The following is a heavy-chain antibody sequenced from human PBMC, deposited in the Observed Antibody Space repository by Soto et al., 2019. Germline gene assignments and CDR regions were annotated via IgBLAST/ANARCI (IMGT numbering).Heavy chain of an antibody. CDR3: ARWFG. Sequence: QVQLVESGGGVVQPGRSLRLSCAASGFTFSSYAMHWVRQAPGKGLEWVAVISYDGSNKYYAYSVKGRFTISRDNSKNALSLQMNSLRADDTAVYYCARWFGWGQGTLVTVAS. J-gene: IGHJ4*02. D-gene: IGHD3-16*01. CDR1: GFTFSSYA. V-gene: IGHV3-30-3*01. CDR2: ISYDGSNK.